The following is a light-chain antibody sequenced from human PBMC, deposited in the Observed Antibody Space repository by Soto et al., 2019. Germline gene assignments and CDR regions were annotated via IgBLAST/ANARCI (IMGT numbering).Light chain of an antibody. CDR2: EVT. J-gene: IGLJ1*01. CDR1: SSDVGAYDY. Sequence: QSALTQPASVSGSPGQSITISCTGTSSDVGAYDYVSWYQQHPGKAPQFMIYEVTNRPSGVSHRFSGSKSGNTASLTISGLQAEDEADYYCSSYTTTSTYVFGTGTKATVL. CDR3: SSYTTTSTYV. V-gene: IGLV2-14*01.